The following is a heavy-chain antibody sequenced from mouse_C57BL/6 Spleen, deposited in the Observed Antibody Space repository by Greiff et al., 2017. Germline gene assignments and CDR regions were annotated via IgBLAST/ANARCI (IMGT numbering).Heavy chain of an antibody. J-gene: IGHJ4*01. Sequence: QVQLKESGPGLVQPSQSLSITCTVSGFSLTSYGVHWVRQSPGKGLGWLGVIWGGGSTDYNAAFMSRWSITKDNSKSQVFFKMNSLQADDTAIYSCASIYYGYDDGVYAMDYWGQGTSVTVSS. CDR1: GFSLTSYG. CDR3: ASIYYGYDDGVYAMDY. V-gene: IGHV2-5*01. CDR2: IWGGGST. D-gene: IGHD2-2*01.